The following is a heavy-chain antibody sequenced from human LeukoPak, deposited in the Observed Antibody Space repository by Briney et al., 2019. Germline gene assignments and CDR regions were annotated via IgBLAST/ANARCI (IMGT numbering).Heavy chain of an antibody. CDR3: ARSRQPYYYGSGGSWFDP. J-gene: IGHJ5*02. Sequence: PGRSLRLSCAASGFTFSTYWMHWVRQAPGKGLVWVSHINSDGSSTTYADSVKGRFTISRDNAKNTLYLQMNSLRAEDTAVYYCARSRQPYYYGSGGSWFDPWGQGTLVTVSS. D-gene: IGHD3-10*01. CDR2: INSDGSST. CDR1: GFTFSTYW. V-gene: IGHV3-74*01.